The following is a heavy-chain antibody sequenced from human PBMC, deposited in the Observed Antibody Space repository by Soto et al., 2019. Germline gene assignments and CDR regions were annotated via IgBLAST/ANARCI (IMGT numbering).Heavy chain of an antibody. Sequence: SETLSLTCTVSGGSISSGGYYWSWIRQHPGEGLEWIGYIYYSGSTYYNPSLKSRVTISVDTSKNQFSLKLSSVTAADTAVYYCASGSSSWTKGYYFDYWGQGTLVTVSS. CDR1: GGSISSGGYY. V-gene: IGHV4-31*03. J-gene: IGHJ4*02. D-gene: IGHD6-13*01. CDR2: IYYSGST. CDR3: ASGSSSWTKGYYFDY.